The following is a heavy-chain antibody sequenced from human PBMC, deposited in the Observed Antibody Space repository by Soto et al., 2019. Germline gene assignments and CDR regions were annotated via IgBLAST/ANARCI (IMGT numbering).Heavy chain of an antibody. D-gene: IGHD2-2*02. CDR2: IIPIFGTA. CDR3: ARRRYCSSTSCYTHYYYGMDV. J-gene: IGHJ6*02. CDR1: GGTFSSYA. Sequence: SVKVSCKASGGTFSSYAISWVRQAPGQGLEWMGGIIPIFGTANYAQKFQGRVTMTADKSTSTAYMELSSLRSEDTAVYYCARRRYCSSTSCYTHYYYGMDVWGQGTTVTVPS. V-gene: IGHV1-69*06.